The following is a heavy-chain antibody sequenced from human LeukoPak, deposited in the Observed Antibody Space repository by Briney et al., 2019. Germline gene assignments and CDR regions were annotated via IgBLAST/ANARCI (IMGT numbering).Heavy chain of an antibody. CDR1: GFTFSSYG. CDR3: AKDSHGRRQRIRGLFDP. CDR2: IWYDGSNK. V-gene: IGHV3-33*06. D-gene: IGHD5-12*01. Sequence: GRSLRLSCAASGFTFSSYGMHWVRQAPGKGLEWVAVIWYDGSNKYYADSVKGRFTISRDNSKNTLYLQTNSLRAEDTAVYYCAKDSHGRRQRIRGLFDPWGQGTLVTVSS. J-gene: IGHJ5*02.